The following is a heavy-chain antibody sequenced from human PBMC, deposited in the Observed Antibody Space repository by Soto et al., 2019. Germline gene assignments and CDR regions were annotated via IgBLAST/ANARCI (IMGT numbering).Heavy chain of an antibody. V-gene: IGHV3-48*02. CDR3: ARDIGSFCYYFDY. J-gene: IGHJ4*02. CDR2: ITPSSDTI. D-gene: IGHD3-16*02. CDR1: GFTFSSYS. Sequence: PGGSLRLSCAASGFTFSSYSMNWVRQAPGKGLEWVSYITPSSDTIYYADSVKGRFTISRDNGKNSLYLQMNSLRDEDTAVYYCARDIGSFCYYFDYCGEGNMVTVSS.